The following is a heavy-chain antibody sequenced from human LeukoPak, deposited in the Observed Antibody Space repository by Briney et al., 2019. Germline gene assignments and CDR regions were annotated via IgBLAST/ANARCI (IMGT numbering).Heavy chain of an antibody. D-gene: IGHD3-10*01. CDR1: GGSISSGGYY. Sequence: SETLSLTCTVSGGSISSGGYYWSWIRQHPGKGLEWIGYIYYSGSTYYNPSLKSRVTISVDTSKSQFSLKLSSVTAADTAVYYCAREYYGSGSYVIDYWGQGTLVTVSS. V-gene: IGHV4-31*03. J-gene: IGHJ4*02. CDR2: IYYSGST. CDR3: AREYYGSGSYVIDY.